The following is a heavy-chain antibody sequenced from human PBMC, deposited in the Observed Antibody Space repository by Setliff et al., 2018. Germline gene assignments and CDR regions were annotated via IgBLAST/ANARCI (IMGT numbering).Heavy chain of an antibody. CDR1: GASISSGTYY. J-gene: IGHJ4*02. CDR2: IHYRGTT. D-gene: IGHD1-1*01. CDR3: ARTGTYRYFDY. Sequence: LSEPLSLTCTVSGASISSGTYYWAWIRQPPGKGLEWIGRIHYRGTTYSNASLASRLTISVDTAKNQFSLKLTSVTAADTAVYYCARTGTYRYFDYWGQGTRVTVSS. V-gene: IGHV4-39*01.